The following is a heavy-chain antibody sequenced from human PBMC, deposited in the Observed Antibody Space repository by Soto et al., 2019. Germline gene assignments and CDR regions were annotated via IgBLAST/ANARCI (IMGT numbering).Heavy chain of an antibody. CDR3: ARYSTRGSDYFRWFDP. CDR1: GGSFSGYY. CDR2: INHSGST. D-gene: IGHD3-22*01. Sequence: PSETLSLTCAVYGGSFSGYYWSWIRQPPGKGLEWIGEINHSGSTNYNPSLKSRVTISVDTSKNQFSLKLSSVTAADTAVYYCARYSTRGSDYFRWFDPWGQGTLVTVSS. J-gene: IGHJ5*02. V-gene: IGHV4-34*01.